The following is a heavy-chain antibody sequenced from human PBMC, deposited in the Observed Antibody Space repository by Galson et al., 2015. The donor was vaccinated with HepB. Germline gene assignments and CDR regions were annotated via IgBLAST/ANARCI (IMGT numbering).Heavy chain of an antibody. CDR3: ARVNPAQATHYNGALDS. D-gene: IGHD3-10*01. Sequence: QSGAEVKKPGESLKISCKASGGTFSTFTLIWVRQAPGQGLEWMGRIIPLVGTAIYAQKFQGRVAITADKSTSTAYMELSRLRSEDTAVYYCARVNPAQATHYNGALDSWGQGTLVTVSS. J-gene: IGHJ4*02. CDR1: GGTFSTFT. V-gene: IGHV1-69*06. CDR2: IIPLVGTA.